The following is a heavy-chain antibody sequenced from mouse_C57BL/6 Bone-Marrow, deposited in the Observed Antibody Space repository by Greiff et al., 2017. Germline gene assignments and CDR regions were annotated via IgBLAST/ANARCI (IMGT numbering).Heavy chain of an antibody. Sequence: EVMLVESGGGLVQPGGSLSLSCAASGFTFTDYYMSWVRQPPGKALEWLGFIRNKANGYTTEYSASVKGRFTISRDNSQSILYLQMNARRAEDSATYYCARYPHGSSYRYFDVWGTGTTVTVSS. CDR2: IRNKANGYTT. D-gene: IGHD1-1*01. V-gene: IGHV7-3*01. CDR1: GFTFTDYY. CDR3: ARYPHGSSYRYFDV. J-gene: IGHJ1*03.